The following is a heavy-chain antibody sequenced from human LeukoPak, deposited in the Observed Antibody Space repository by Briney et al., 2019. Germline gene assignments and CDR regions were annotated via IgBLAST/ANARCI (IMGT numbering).Heavy chain of an antibody. V-gene: IGHV3-7*01. CDR2: IKQDGSEK. D-gene: IGHD3-3*01. CDR3: AREVRYYDFWSGYTDEFDY. Sequence: PGGSLRLSCAASGFTFSSYGMHWVRQAPGKGLEWVANIKQDGSEKYYVDSVKGRFTISRDNAKNSLYLQMNSLRAEDTAVYYCAREVRYYDFWSGYTDEFDYWGQGTLVTVSS. CDR1: GFTFSSYG. J-gene: IGHJ4*02.